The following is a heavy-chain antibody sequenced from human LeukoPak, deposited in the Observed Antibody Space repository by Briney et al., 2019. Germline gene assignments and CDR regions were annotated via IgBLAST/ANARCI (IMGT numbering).Heavy chain of an antibody. Sequence: GGSLRLSCAASGFTFSTYWMNWYRQAPGKGLEWVGNINQDASEINYVDSVRGRFTISRDNAKNSLHLQMNSLRAEDTAVYYCARARHCSSGSCYIDYWGQGTLVTVSS. D-gene: IGHD2-2*02. V-gene: IGHV3-7*03. CDR1: GFTFSTYW. CDR2: INQDASEI. J-gene: IGHJ4*02. CDR3: ARARHCSSGSCYIDY.